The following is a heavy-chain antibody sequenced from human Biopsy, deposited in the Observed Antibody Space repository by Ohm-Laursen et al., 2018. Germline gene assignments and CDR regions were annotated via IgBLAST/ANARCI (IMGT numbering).Heavy chain of an antibody. CDR1: GLRFSMYA. V-gene: IGHV3-23*01. J-gene: IGHJ6*02. CDR2: IGGCGGGT. D-gene: IGHD2-15*01. Sequence: SLRLSCAASGLRFSMYAMSWVRQAPGKGLEWVSAIGGCGGGTYYADSVKGRFTISREDSKNTVYLQMNSLRVEDRAVYYCARPMSRVVAYGMDVWGQGTTVTVSS. CDR3: ARPMSRVVAYGMDV.